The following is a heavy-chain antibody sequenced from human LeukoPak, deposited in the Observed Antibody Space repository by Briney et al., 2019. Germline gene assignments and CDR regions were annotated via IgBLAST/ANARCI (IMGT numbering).Heavy chain of an antibody. CDR3: ARGIPGSSWYGGSDY. Sequence: SETLSLTCTVSGGSISSSSYYWGWIRQPPGKGLEWIGSIYYSGSTYYNPSLKSRVTISVDTSKNQFSLKLSSVTAADTAVYYCARGIPGSSWYGGSDYWGQGTLVTVSS. J-gene: IGHJ4*02. D-gene: IGHD6-13*01. V-gene: IGHV4-39*07. CDR1: GGSISSSSYY. CDR2: IYYSGST.